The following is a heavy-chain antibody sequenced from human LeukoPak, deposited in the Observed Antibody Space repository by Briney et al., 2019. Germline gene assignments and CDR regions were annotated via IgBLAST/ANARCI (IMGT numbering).Heavy chain of an antibody. CDR2: ISYDGSNK. Sequence: GRSLRLSCAASGFTFSSYAMHWVRQAPGKGLEWVAVISYDGSNKYYADSVKGRFTISRDNSKNTLCLQMNSLRAEDTAVYYCARPTTGSSWSNPYYYYGMDVWGKGTTVTVSS. CDR3: ARPTTGSSWSNPYYYYGMDV. D-gene: IGHD6-13*01. J-gene: IGHJ6*04. CDR1: GFTFSSYA. V-gene: IGHV3-30*04.